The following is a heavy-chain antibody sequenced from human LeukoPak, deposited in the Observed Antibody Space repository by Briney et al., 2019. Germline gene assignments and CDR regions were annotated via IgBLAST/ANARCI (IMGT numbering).Heavy chain of an antibody. CDR2: IYPGGST. CDR3: ARGPWAAAGGSIDGLDI. V-gene: IGHV3-53*04. Sequence: GGSLRLSCAASGFTVSSNYMSWVRQAPGKGLEWVSVIYPGGSTYYADSVKGRFTISRHNSENTLDLQMNSLRVEDTAVYYCARGPWAAAGGSIDGLDIRGQGTMVNVSS. J-gene: IGHJ3*02. D-gene: IGHD6-25*01. CDR1: GFTVSSNY.